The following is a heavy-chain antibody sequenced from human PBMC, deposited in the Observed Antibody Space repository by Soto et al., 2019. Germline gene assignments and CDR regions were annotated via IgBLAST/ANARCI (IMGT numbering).Heavy chain of an antibody. CDR2: INHSGSN. CDR3: ARGLMFRFLDRKEVRYFDY. CDR1: GGSISSGGYY. D-gene: IGHD3-3*01. V-gene: IGHV4-31*03. Sequence: SETLSLTCTVSGGSISSGGYYWSWIRQHPGKGMEWIGYINHSGSNNYNPSLKRRVTISVDTSKNQFSLKLSSVTAADAAVYYCARGLMFRFLDRKEVRYFDYWGQGTLVTVSS. J-gene: IGHJ4*02.